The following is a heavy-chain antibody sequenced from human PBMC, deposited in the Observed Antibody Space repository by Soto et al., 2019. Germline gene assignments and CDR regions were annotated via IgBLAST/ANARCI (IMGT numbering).Heavy chain of an antibody. CDR2: ISGSGGTT. D-gene: IGHD1-1*01. V-gene: IGHV3-23*01. J-gene: IGHJ5*02. CDR1: GFTFSSYA. CDR3: AKDRTTAGTTVRFDP. Sequence: GESLKISCAASGFTFSSYAMSWVRQAPGKGLEWVSSISGSGGTTYYADSVKGRFTISRDNSKNTLYLQMNSLSAEDTAVYYCAKDRTTAGTTVRFDPWGQGTLVTVSS.